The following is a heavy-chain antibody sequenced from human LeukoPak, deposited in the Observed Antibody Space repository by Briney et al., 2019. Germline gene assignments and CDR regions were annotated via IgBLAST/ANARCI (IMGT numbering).Heavy chain of an antibody. V-gene: IGHV3-30*18. CDR3: AKETAAAPLFYYGMDV. J-gene: IGHJ6*04. D-gene: IGHD6-13*01. CDR2: ISYDGSNK. CDR1: GFTFSSYG. Sequence: GRSLRLSCAASGFTFSSYGMHWVRQAPGKGLEWVAVISYDGSNKYYADSVKGRFTISRDNSKNTPYLQMNSLRAEDTAVYYCAKETAAAPLFYYGMDVWGKGTTVTVSS.